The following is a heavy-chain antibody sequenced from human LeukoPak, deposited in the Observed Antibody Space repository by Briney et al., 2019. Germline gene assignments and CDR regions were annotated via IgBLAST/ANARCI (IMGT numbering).Heavy chain of an antibody. V-gene: IGHV1-2*02. CDR3: ARDPRGTTVIFDH. D-gene: IGHD4-17*01. Sequence: EASVKVSCKASGYTFTGYYMHWVRQAPGQGLEWMGWINPNSGGTNYAQKFQGRVTMTRDTSISTAYMELSRLRSDDTAVYYCARDPRGTTVIFDHWGQGTLVTVSS. CDR1: GYTFTGYY. CDR2: INPNSGGT. J-gene: IGHJ4*02.